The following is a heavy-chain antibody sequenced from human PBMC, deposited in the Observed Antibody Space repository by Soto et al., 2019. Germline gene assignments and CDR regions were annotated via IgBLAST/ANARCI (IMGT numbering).Heavy chain of an antibody. D-gene: IGHD1-1*01. V-gene: IGHV1-69*01. CDR2: IIPIFGIT. CDR1: GGTFSGYA. CDR3: ARDPRSITGTTSSEDYQH. J-gene: IGHJ1*01. Sequence: QAQLMQSGAEVKEPGSSVKVSCKASGGTFSGYAISWVRQAPGQGPEWLGGIIPIFGITNYAKKFQNRLTIAADESSATVYMDLRSLTSEDSAMYNCARDPRSITGTTSSEDYQHGGQGNMVSV.